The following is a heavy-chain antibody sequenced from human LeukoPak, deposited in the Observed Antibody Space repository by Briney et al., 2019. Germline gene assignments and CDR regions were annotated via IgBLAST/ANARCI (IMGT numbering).Heavy chain of an antibody. CDR3: ASLGTLRS. J-gene: IGHJ5*02. V-gene: IGHV4-39*01. CDR2: ISYSGTN. Sequence: PSETLSLTCTVSGDSVSSSSYYWGWIRQPPGTGLEWIGSISYSGTNYNNPSLKSRVSISIDTSKNQFSVKLTSVTAADTAMYYCASLGTLRSWGQGTLVTVSS. D-gene: IGHD7-27*01. CDR1: GDSVSSSSYY.